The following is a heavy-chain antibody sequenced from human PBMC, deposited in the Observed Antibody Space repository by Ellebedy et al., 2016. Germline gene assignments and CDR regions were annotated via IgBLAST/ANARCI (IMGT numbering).Heavy chain of an antibody. CDR2: INAGNGNT. J-gene: IGHJ5*02. D-gene: IGHD1-7*01. CDR3: ARVKGTGTRQYNWFDP. V-gene: IGHV1-3*01. CDR1: GYTFTSYA. Sequence: ASVKVSCKASGYTFTSYAMHWVRQAPGQRLEWMGWINAGNGNTKYSQKFQGRVTITRDTSASTAYMELSSLRSEDTAVYYCARVKGTGTRQYNWFDPWGQGTLVTVSS.